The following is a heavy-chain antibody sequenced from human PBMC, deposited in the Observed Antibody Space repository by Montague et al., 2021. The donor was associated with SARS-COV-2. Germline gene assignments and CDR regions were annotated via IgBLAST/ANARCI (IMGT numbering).Heavy chain of an antibody. CDR1: GFSLSTSGVG. J-gene: IGHJ3*02. V-gene: IGHV2-5*02. Sequence: PALVKPTQTLTLTCTFSGFSLSTSGVGVGWIRQPPGKALEWLALIYWDDDKRYSPYLKSRLTITKDTSKNQVVLTMTNMDPVDTATYYCAHRRGLLLSDAFDIWGQGTMVTVSS. D-gene: IGHD1-26*01. CDR2: IYWDDDK. CDR3: AHRRGLLLSDAFDI.